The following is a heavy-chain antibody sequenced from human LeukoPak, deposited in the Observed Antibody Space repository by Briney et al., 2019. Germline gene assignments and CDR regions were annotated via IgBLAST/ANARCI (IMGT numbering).Heavy chain of an antibody. V-gene: IGHV5-51*01. CDR2: IYPGDSDT. Sequence: GESLKISCKGSGYSFTSYWIGWVRQMPGKGLEWMGIIYPGDSDTRYSPSFQGQVTISADKSISTAYLQWSSLKASDTAMYYCARHDPMHYYDSSGYGPWGQGTLVTVSS. CDR1: GYSFTSYW. CDR3: ARHDPMHYYDSSGYGP. D-gene: IGHD3-22*01. J-gene: IGHJ5*02.